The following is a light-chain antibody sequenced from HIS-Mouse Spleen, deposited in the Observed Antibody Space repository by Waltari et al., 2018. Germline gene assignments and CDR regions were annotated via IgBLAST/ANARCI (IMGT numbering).Light chain of an antibody. CDR3: QQYDNLLT. V-gene: IGKV1-33*01. J-gene: IGKJ4*01. CDR2: DAS. Sequence: DIQMTQSPSSLSASVGDRVTITCPASQDISNYLNWYQQKPGKAPKLLIYDASNLETGVPSRFSGSGSGTDFTFTISSLQPEDIATYYCQQYDNLLTFGGGTKVEIK. CDR1: QDISNY.